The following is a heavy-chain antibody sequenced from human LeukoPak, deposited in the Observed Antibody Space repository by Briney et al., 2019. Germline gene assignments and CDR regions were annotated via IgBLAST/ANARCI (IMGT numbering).Heavy chain of an antibody. CDR1: GFTFSSFG. V-gene: IGHV3-48*04. Sequence: PGGSLGLSCAASGFTFSSFGMNWVRQAPGKGLEWVSYISSSSSTIYYADSVKGRFTISRDNAKNSLYLQMNSLRAEDTAVYYCAELGITMIGGVWGKGTTVTISS. CDR3: AELGITMIGGV. J-gene: IGHJ6*04. D-gene: IGHD3-10*02. CDR2: ISSSSSTI.